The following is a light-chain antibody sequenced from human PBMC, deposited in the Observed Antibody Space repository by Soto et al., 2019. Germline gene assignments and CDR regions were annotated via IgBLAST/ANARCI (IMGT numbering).Light chain of an antibody. CDR2: GVT. V-gene: IGLV2-14*03. CDR3: NSYTISTTHV. Sequence: QSALTQPASVSGSPGQSITISCTGSSSDVGHSNHVSWYQQHPGKAPKLIIYGVTNRPSGISNRFSGSKSGSTASLTISGLQPEDEADYYCNSYTISTTHVFGTGTKLTVL. J-gene: IGLJ1*01. CDR1: SSDVGHSNH.